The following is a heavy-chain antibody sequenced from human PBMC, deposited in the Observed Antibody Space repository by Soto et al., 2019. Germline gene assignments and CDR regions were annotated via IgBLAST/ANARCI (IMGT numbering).Heavy chain of an antibody. V-gene: IGHV1-18*04. CDR2: ISAYNGNT. Sequence: VSCKDSCYTNTSYGISLLRQAPGQWLEFIVWISAYNGNTNYAQKLQGRVTMTTDTSTSTAYMEPRSLNLTSVTAADTAVYYCARRGGSPSRYYYYALDVWGLGTTGTVSS. D-gene: IGHD6-19*01. CDR1: CYTNTSYG. J-gene: IGHJ6*02. CDR3: ARRGGSPSRYYYYALDV.